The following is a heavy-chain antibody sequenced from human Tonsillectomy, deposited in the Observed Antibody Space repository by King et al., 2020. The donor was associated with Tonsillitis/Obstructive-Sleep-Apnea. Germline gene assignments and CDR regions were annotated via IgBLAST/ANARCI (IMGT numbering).Heavy chain of an antibody. CDR1: GYTFTNYP. V-gene: IGHV7-4-1*02. D-gene: IGHD3-3*01. J-gene: IGHJ5*02. Sequence: QLVQSGSELKKPGASVEVSCKASGYTFTNYPMNWVRQAPGQGLEWMGWINXNXGNXTYAQGFTGRFVFSLDTSVSTAYLQISSLEADDTAVYYCARGAGDFWSGPINWFDPWGQGTLVTVSS. CDR2: INXNXGNX. CDR3: ARGAGDFWSGPINWFDP.